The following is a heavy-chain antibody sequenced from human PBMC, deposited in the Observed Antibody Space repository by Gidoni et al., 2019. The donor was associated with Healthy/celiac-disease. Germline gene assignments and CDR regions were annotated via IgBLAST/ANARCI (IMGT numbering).Heavy chain of an antibody. J-gene: IGHJ4*02. Sequence: QLQLQESGPGLVQPSETLSLTCTVSGGSISRSSSYWGWLRQPPGKWLEGIGSIYYSGSTYYNPSLKSRVTISVDTSKNQFSLKLSSVTAADTAVYYCARHAGSGSYGEGYWGQGTLVTVSS. D-gene: IGHD1-26*01. CDR1: GGSISRSSSY. V-gene: IGHV4-39*01. CDR3: ARHAGSGSYGEGY. CDR2: IYYSGST.